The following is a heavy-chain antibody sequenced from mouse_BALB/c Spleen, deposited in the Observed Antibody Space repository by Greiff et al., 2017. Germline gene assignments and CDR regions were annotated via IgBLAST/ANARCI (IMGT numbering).Heavy chain of an antibody. CDR1: GFTFSSFG. CDR2: ISSGSSTI. Sequence: EVKLVESGGGLVQPGGSRKLSCAASGFTFSSFGMHWVRQAPEKGLEWVAYISSGSSTIYYADTVKGRFTISRDNPKNTLFLQMNSLRSEDTAMYYCARIYDGGGDDWGQGTTVTVSS. CDR3: ARIYDGGGDD. J-gene: IGHJ4*01. D-gene: IGHD2-3*01. V-gene: IGHV5-17*02.